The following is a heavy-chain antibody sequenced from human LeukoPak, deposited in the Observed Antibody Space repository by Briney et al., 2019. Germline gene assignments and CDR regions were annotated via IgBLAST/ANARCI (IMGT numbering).Heavy chain of an antibody. J-gene: IGHJ4*02. D-gene: IGHD1-7*01. V-gene: IGHV3-23*01. Sequence: GGSLRLSCAASRFTFGSSAMTWVRQAPGKGLEWVSAIGNSGGDTIYTDSVKGRFTISRDNSKNTLYLQMNSLRAEDSAVCYCAKGGNYAPLDSWGQGTLVTVSS. CDR2: IGNSGGDT. CDR3: AKGGNYAPLDS. CDR1: RFTFGSSA.